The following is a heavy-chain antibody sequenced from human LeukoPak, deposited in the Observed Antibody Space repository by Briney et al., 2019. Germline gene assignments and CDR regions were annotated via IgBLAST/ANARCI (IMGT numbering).Heavy chain of an antibody. D-gene: IGHD3/OR15-3a*01. Sequence: SSETLSLTCTVSGGSISSGGYYWSWIRQHPGKGLEWIGYIYYSGSTYYNPSLKSRVTISVDTSKNQFSLKLSSVTAADTAVYYCARDYADWDAFDIWGQGTMVTVSS. CDR1: GGSISSGGYY. CDR3: ARDYADWDAFDI. V-gene: IGHV4-31*03. J-gene: IGHJ3*02. CDR2: IYYSGST.